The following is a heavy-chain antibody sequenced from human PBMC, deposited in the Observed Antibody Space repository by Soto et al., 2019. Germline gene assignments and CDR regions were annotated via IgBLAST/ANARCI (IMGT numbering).Heavy chain of an antibody. CDR2: ISKSSGTK. D-gene: IGHD7-27*01. CDR3: ARDLNWAFDY. Sequence: GGSLRLSCAASGFTFSDYTMNWVRQTPGKGLEWISYISKSSGTKSYADSVTGRFTISRDNAKNSLYLQLNSLRDEDTAIYYCARDLNWAFDYWGQGTQVTVSS. V-gene: IGHV3-48*02. CDR1: GFTFSDYT. J-gene: IGHJ4*02.